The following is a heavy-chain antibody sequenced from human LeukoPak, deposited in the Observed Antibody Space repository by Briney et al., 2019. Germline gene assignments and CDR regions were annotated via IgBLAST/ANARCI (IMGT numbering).Heavy chain of an antibody. CDR1: GFTFSSYW. Sequence: GGSLRLSCAASGFTFSSYWMNWARQAPGKGLEWVASINHNGNVNYYVDSVKGRFTISRDNAKNSLYLQMNSLRAEDTAVYYCARGLHCSSTSCSNYYYYYGMDVWGQGTTVTVSS. CDR2: INHNGNVN. CDR3: ARGLHCSSTSCSNYYYYYGMDV. D-gene: IGHD2-2*01. J-gene: IGHJ6*02. V-gene: IGHV3-7*01.